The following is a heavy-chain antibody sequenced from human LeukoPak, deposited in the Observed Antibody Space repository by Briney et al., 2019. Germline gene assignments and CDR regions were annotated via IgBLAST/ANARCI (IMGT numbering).Heavy chain of an antibody. D-gene: IGHD3-10*01. Sequence: SETLSLTCAVYGGSFSGYYWSWIRQPPGKGLEWIGEINHSGSTNYNPSLKSRVTISVDTSKNQFSLKLSSVTAADTAVYYCARVVRRSRTYYYYYYMDVWGKGTTVTVSS. CDR3: ARVVRRSRTYYYYYYMDV. J-gene: IGHJ6*03. CDR2: INHSGST. V-gene: IGHV4-34*01. CDR1: GGSFSGYY.